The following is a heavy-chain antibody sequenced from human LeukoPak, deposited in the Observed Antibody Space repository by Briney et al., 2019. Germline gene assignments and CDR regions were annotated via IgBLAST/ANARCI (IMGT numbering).Heavy chain of an antibody. V-gene: IGHV4-59*01. CDR1: GGSISRYY. CDR3: ARVTWFPGSSYYYMDA. J-gene: IGHJ6*03. Sequence: SETLSLTCTVSGGSISRYYWSWIRQPPGKGLEWFGYTSDSGTTNYNPSLKSRVTISVDTSKKEFSLKLSSVTAADTAVYFCARVTWFPGSSYYYMDAWGKGTTVTVSS. CDR2: TSDSGTT. D-gene: IGHD3-9*01.